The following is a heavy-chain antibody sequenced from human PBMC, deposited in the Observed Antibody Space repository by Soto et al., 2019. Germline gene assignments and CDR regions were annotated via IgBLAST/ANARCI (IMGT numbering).Heavy chain of an antibody. D-gene: IGHD4-4*01. V-gene: IGHV4-31*03. J-gene: IGHJ6*02. Sequence: SETLSLTCTVSGGSISSGGYYWSWIRQHPGKGLEWIGYIYYSGSTYYSPSLKSRVTISVDTSKNQFSLKLSSVTAADTAVYYCARESVTTGYKYCYYGMDVWGQGTTVTVSS. CDR2: IYYSGST. CDR1: GGSISSGGYY. CDR3: ARESVTTGYKYCYYGMDV.